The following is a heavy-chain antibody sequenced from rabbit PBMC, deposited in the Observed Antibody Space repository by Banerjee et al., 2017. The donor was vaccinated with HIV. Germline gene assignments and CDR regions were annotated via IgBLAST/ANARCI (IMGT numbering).Heavy chain of an antibody. D-gene: IGHD4-2*01. J-gene: IGHJ4*01. Sequence: QEQLEESGGGLVQPGESLTLTCQASGFSLRSDCMSWVRQAPEKGLEWIGIIYAGKSSTYYASWAKGRFTISKTSSTTVTLQMTSLTAADTATYFCARDGYGGDGRLWGPGTLVTVS. CDR1: GFSLRSDC. V-gene: IGHV1S45*01. CDR3: ARDGYGGDGRL. CDR2: IYAGKSST.